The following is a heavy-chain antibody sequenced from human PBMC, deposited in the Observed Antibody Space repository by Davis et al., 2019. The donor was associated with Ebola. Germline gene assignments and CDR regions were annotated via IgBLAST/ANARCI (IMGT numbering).Heavy chain of an antibody. D-gene: IGHD1-26*01. J-gene: IGHJ5*02. CDR2: IYHSGST. CDR1: GYSISSGYY. V-gene: IGHV4-38-2*02. CDR3: ARHTRYYEGFDP. Sequence: PSETLSLTCTVSGYSISSGYYWGWIRQPPGKGLEWIGSIYHSGSTYYNPSLKSRVTISVDTSKNQFSLKLTSVTAADTAVYYCARHTRYYEGFDPWGQGALATVSS.